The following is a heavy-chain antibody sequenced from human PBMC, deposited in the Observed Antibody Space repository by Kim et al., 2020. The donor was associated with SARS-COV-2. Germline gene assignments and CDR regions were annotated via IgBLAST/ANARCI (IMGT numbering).Heavy chain of an antibody. V-gene: IGHV7-4-1*02. D-gene: IGHD3-10*01. CDR2: INTNTGNP. CDR1: GYTFTSYA. J-gene: IGHJ3*02. CDR3: ARVLSLPYYYGSGSYYDDAFDI. Sequence: ASVKVSCKASGYTFTSYAMNWVRQAPGQGLEWMGWINTNTGNPTYAQGFTGRFVFSLDTSVSTAYLQISSLKAEDTAVYYCARVLSLPYYYGSGSYYDDAFDIWGQGTMVTVSS.